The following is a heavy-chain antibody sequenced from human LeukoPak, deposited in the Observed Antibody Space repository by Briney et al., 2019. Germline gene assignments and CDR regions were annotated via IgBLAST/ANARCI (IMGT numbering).Heavy chain of an antibody. V-gene: IGHV3-30*04. CDR2: ISYDGSNK. D-gene: IGHD2-2*01. Sequence: PGRSLRLSCAASGFTFSSYAMHWVRQAPGKGLEWVAVISYDGSNKYYADSVKGRFTISRDNSKNTLYLQMNSLRAEDTAVYYCARDGRRHYCSSTSCINYYYYGMDVWGKGTTITVSS. CDR3: ARDGRRHYCSSTSCINYYYYGMDV. J-gene: IGHJ6*04. CDR1: GFTFSSYA.